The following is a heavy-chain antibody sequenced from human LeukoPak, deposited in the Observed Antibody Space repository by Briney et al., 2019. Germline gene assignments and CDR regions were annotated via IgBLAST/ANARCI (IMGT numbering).Heavy chain of an antibody. CDR2: IYTSGST. CDR1: GGSISSGSYY. J-gene: IGHJ3*02. Sequence: SETLSLTCTVPGGSISSGSYYRSWIRQPAGKGLEWIGRIYTSGSTNYNPSLKSRVTISVDTSKNQFSLKLSSVTAADTAVYYCARANGSHRDAFDIWGQGTMVTVSS. CDR3: ARANGSHRDAFDI. D-gene: IGHD1-26*01. V-gene: IGHV4-61*02.